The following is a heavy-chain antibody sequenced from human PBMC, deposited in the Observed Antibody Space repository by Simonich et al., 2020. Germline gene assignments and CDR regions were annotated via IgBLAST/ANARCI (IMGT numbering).Heavy chain of an antibody. D-gene: IGHD1-26*01. Sequence: EVQLLESGGGLVQPGGSLRLSCAASGFTFSSYAMSWLRQAPGKGFEWDSAIRGSGGSKYYADPGKGRFTISRDNSKNTLYLQMNSLRAEDTAVYYCAKDSSLVGATDWFDPWGQGTLVTVSS. J-gene: IGHJ5*02. CDR3: AKDSSLVGATDWFDP. CDR2: IRGSGGSK. CDR1: GFTFSSYA. V-gene: IGHV3-23*01.